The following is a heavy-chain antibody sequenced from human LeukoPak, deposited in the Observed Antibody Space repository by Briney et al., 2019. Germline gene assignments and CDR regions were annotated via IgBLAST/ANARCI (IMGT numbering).Heavy chain of an antibody. V-gene: IGHV3-74*01. CDR2: IDSDGRIT. CDR1: GFTFSSHW. J-gene: IGHJ4*02. D-gene: IGHD1-1*01. Sequence: GGSLRLSCAASGFTFSSHWMHWVRQVPGKGLVWFSRIDSDGRITTYADSVKGRFTISRDNAKNTLYLQMNTLRDEDTAVYYCARDYNWNPPDYWGQGTLVTVSS. CDR3: ARDYNWNPPDY.